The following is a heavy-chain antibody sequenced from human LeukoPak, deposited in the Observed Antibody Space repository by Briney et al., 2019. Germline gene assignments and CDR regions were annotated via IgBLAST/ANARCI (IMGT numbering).Heavy chain of an antibody. V-gene: IGHV4-39*01. CDR2: IYYSGST. CDR3: GAMSLKQWLQKAN. CDR1: GGSFSSSSYY. J-gene: IGHJ4*02. Sequence: SETLSLTCTVSGGSFSSSSYYWGWIRQPPGKGLEWIGSIYYSGSTYYNPSLKSRVTISVDTSKNQFSLKLSSVTAADTAVYYCGAMSLKQWLQKANWGQGTLVTVSS. D-gene: IGHD6-19*01.